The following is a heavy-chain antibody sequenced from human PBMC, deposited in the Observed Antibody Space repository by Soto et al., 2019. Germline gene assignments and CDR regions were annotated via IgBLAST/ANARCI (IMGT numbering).Heavy chain of an antibody. J-gene: IGHJ4*01. CDR3: GSSLYFSDY. CDR2: LNPTGGSK. D-gene: IGHD3-10*01. V-gene: IGHV1-46*03. CDR1: GYTFTSYY. Sequence: QVQLVPSGAEVKEPGASVKVSCKSSGYTFTSYYMHWVRQDPGQGLEWMAILNPTGGSKNYAQNFRGRVTVTRDTSTSTVYMELSILISEDPSVYFGGSSLYFSDYWGHINLVTVSS.